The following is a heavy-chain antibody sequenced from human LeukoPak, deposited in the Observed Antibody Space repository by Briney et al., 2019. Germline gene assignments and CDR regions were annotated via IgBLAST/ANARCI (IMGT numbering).Heavy chain of an antibody. CDR3: ARNYYGSGSYYNSGGRAYYYYYMDV. CDR2: IYTSGST. J-gene: IGHJ6*03. V-gene: IGHV4-4*07. CDR1: GGSISSYY. Sequence: SETLSLTCTVSGGSISSYYWSWIRQPAGKGLEWIGRIYTSGSTNYNPSLKSRVTMSVDTSKNQFSLKLSYVTAADTAVYYCARNYYGSGSYYNSGGRAYYYYYMDVWGKGTTVTISS. D-gene: IGHD3-10*01.